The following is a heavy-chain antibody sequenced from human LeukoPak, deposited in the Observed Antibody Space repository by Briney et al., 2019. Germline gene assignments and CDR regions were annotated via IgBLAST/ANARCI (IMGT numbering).Heavy chain of an antibody. CDR2: IVVGSGNT. J-gene: IGHJ3*02. CDR3: AREDDTGRYMGDDAFDI. Sequence: SVKVSCKASGFTFTSSAMQWVRQARGQRLEWIGWIVVGSGNTNYAQKFQERVTITRDMSTSTAYMELSSLRSEDTAVYYCAREDDTGRYMGDDAFDIWGQGTMVTVSS. D-gene: IGHD1-26*01. CDR1: GFTFTSSA. V-gene: IGHV1-58*02.